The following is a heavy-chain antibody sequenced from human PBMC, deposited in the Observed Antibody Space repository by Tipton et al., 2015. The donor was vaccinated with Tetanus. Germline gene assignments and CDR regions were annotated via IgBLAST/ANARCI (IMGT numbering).Heavy chain of an antibody. D-gene: IGHD4-17*01. CDR1: GGTFSSYA. V-gene: IGHV1-69*09. CDR2: IIPILGIA. Sequence: QVQLVQSGAEVKKPGSSVKVSCKASGGTFSSYAISWVRQAPGQGLEWMGRIIPILGIANYAQKFQGRVTITADKSTSTAYMELSSLRSEDTAVYYCARVLNYGDYACDYWGQGTLVTVSS. J-gene: IGHJ4*02. CDR3: ARVLNYGDYACDY.